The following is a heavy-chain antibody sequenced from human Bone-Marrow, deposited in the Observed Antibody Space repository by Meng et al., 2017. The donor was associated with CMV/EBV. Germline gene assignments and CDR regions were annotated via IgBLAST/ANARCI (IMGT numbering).Heavy chain of an antibody. Sequence: LSLTCAASGFTFSSYSMNWVRQAPGKGLEWVSSISSSSSYIYYADSVKGRFTISRDNAKNSLYLQMNSLRAEDTAVYYCARSIVGATRLFDYWGQGTLVTVSS. CDR3: ARSIVGATRLFDY. D-gene: IGHD1-26*01. CDR2: ISSSSSYI. CDR1: GFTFSSYS. J-gene: IGHJ4*02. V-gene: IGHV3-21*01.